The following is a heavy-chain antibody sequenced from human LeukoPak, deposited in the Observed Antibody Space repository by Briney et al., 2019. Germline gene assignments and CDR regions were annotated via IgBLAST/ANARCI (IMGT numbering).Heavy chain of an antibody. CDR3: ARLVWGVIPFYYYYGMDV. CDR2: IYYSGST. V-gene: IGHV4-59*08. Sequence: SETLSLTCTVSGDSISSYYWSWIRQPPGKGLEWIGYIYYSGSTNYNPSLKSRVTISVDTSKNQFSLKLSSVTAADTAVYYCARLVWGVIPFYYYYGMDVWGQGTTVTVSS. J-gene: IGHJ6*02. CDR1: GDSISSYY. D-gene: IGHD3-10*01.